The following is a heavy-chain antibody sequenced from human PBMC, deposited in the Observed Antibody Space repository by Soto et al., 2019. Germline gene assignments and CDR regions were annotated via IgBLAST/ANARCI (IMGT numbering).Heavy chain of an antibody. Sequence: SETLSLTCTVSGGSISSYYWSWIRQPPGEGLEWIGYIYYSGSTNYNPSLKSRVTISVDTSKNQFSLKLSSVTAADTAVYYCARAYSDFWSGYYDPQKGYYFDYWGQGTLVTVSS. CDR1: GGSISSYY. V-gene: IGHV4-59*01. J-gene: IGHJ4*02. CDR3: ARAYSDFWSGYYDPQKGYYFDY. CDR2: IYYSGST. D-gene: IGHD3-3*01.